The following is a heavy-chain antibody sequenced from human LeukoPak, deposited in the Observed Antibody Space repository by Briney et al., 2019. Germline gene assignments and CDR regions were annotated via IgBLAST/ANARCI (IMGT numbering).Heavy chain of an antibody. Sequence: PGGSLRLSCAASGISFSSYSMNWVRQAPGKGLEWVSSISSSSSYIYYADSVKGRFTISRDNAKNSLYLQMNSLRAEDTAVYYCARDSSGLDFDYWGQETLVTVP. J-gene: IGHJ4*02. CDR3: ARDSSGLDFDY. CDR2: ISSSSSYI. D-gene: IGHD3-22*01. CDR1: GISFSSYS. V-gene: IGHV3-21*01.